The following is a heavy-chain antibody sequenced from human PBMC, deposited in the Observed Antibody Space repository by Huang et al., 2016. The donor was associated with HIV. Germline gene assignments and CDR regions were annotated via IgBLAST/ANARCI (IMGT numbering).Heavy chain of an antibody. V-gene: IGHV3-73*01. CDR1: GFTVRGPA. D-gene: IGHD3-22*01. Sequence: EVQLVESGGGLVRPGGSLKLACAACGFTVRGPAMHWVRQASGKGLEWVGSIRSKANSYATAYAASVKGRFTISRDDSKNTAYLQMNSLKTEDTAVYYCTRLTMIGDGDYWGQGTLVTVSS. CDR3: TRLTMIGDGDY. J-gene: IGHJ4*02. CDR2: IRSKANSYAT.